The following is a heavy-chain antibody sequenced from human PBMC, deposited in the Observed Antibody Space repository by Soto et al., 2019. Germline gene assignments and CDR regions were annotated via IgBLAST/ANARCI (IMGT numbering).Heavy chain of an antibody. CDR1: GYTFTSFA. CDR2: INTGDGTT. D-gene: IGHD2-15*01. Sequence: QVQLVQSGAEVKNPGASVKVSCKASGYTFTSFAMHWVRQAPGQGLEWMGWINTGDGTTKYSQKLQGRVTITRDTSASTAYMEVSSLRSEDTAVYYCARGGCSARWFDPWGQGTLVTVSS. V-gene: IGHV1-3*04. J-gene: IGHJ5*02. CDR3: ARGGCSARWFDP.